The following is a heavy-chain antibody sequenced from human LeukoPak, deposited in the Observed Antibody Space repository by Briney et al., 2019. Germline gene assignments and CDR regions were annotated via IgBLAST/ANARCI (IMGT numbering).Heavy chain of an antibody. CDR3: ARKNDYGADYYIDV. V-gene: IGHV4-31*03. CDR1: GGSISSGGNY. J-gene: IGHJ6*03. CDR2: LSYSGRT. Sequence: SETLSLTRTVSGGSISSGGNYWNWIRQYPGKGLEWIGFLSYSGRTNYNPSLKSRVTMSVDTSKNQFSLRLNSVTAADTAVYYCARKNDYGADYYIDVWGKGTAVTVSS. D-gene: IGHD4-17*01.